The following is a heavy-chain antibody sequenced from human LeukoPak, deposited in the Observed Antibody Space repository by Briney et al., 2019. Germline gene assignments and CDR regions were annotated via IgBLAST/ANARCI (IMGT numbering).Heavy chain of an antibody. CDR3: ARETPGDQYAFDI. V-gene: IGHV4-30-2*01. Sequence: SETLSLTCAVSGGSISSGGYSWSWLRQPPGTGLEWIGYIYHSGSTYYNPALKSRVTISVDRSKNQFSLKLSSVAAADTAVYYCARETPGDQYAFDIWGQGTMVTVSS. CDR2: IYHSGST. J-gene: IGHJ3*02. D-gene: IGHD7-27*01. CDR1: GGSISSGGYS.